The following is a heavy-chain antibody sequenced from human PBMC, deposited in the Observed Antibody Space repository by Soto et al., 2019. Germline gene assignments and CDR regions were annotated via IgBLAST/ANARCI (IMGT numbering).Heavy chain of an antibody. CDR1: GGSINRGGYY. Sequence: QVQLQESGPGLGKPSQTLSLTCTVSGGSINRGGYYWTWIRQHPGKGLEWIGSVYYSGSTNYNPSLKSRVTISVDTSKNQFSLKLSSVSAADTAVYYCARHYSSGSRNWFDPWGQGTLVTVSS. D-gene: IGHD6-19*01. CDR2: VYYSGST. V-gene: IGHV4-31*03. J-gene: IGHJ5*02. CDR3: ARHYSSGSRNWFDP.